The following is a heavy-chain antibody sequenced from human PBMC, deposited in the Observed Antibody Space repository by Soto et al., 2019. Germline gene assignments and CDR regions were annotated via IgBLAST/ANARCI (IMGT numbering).Heavy chain of an antibody. CDR1: GFTFSSYS. D-gene: IGHD3-22*01. Sequence: GGSLRLSCAASGFTFSSYSMNWVRQAPGKGLEWVSSISSSSSYIYYADSVKGRFTISRDNAKNSLYLQMNSLRAEDTAVYYCARGHYDSSSYYYSWWGYYYYGMDVWGQGTTVTVSS. J-gene: IGHJ6*02. CDR3: ARGHYDSSSYYYSWWGYYYYGMDV. CDR2: ISSSSSYI. V-gene: IGHV3-21*01.